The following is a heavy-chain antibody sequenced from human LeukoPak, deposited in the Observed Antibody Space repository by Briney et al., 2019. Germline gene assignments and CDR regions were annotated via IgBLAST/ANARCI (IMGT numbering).Heavy chain of an antibody. CDR1: GFTFSSYW. J-gene: IGHJ4*02. Sequence: GESLRLSCAASGFTFSSYWMHWARQAPGKGLVWVSRINSDGSSTSYADSVKGRFTISRDNAKNTLYLQMNSLRAEDTAVYYCARLFRSGTFDYWGQGTLVTVSS. CDR2: INSDGSST. D-gene: IGHD2-15*01. CDR3: ARLFRSGTFDY. V-gene: IGHV3-74*01.